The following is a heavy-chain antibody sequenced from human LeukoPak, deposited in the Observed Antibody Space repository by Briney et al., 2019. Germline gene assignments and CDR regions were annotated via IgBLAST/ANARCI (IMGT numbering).Heavy chain of an antibody. CDR3: AKDKGASGSYSPAYYFDY. Sequence: GGSLRLSCAASGFTFSSYGMHWVRQAPGKGLEWVAFIRYDGSNKYYADSVKGRFTISRDNSKNTLYLQMNSLRAEDTAVYYCAKDKGASGSYSPAYYFDYWGQGTLVTVSS. V-gene: IGHV3-30*02. D-gene: IGHD1-26*01. CDR2: IRYDGSNK. J-gene: IGHJ4*02. CDR1: GFTFSSYG.